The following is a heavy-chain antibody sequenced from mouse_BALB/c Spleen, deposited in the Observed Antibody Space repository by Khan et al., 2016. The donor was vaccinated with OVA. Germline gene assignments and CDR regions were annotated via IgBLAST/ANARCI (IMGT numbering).Heavy chain of an antibody. CDR3: AKLAYYYDSEGFAY. V-gene: IGHV5-6*01. J-gene: IGHJ3*01. D-gene: IGHD1-1*01. CDR2: VNTGGSYP. CDR1: GFTFSTYG. Sequence: EVQLVESGGDLVKPGGSLKLSCAASGFTFSTYGMSWVRQTPDKRLEWVATVNTGGSYPYYQDSVKGRFTISRDNAKNTLYLQMSSLKSEDTAMFYCAKLAYYYDSEGFAYWGQGTLVTVSA.